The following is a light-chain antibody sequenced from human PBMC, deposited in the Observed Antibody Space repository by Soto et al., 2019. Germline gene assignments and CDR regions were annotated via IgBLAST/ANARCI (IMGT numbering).Light chain of an antibody. CDR2: LERSGSY. CDR1: SGHNNYI. J-gene: IGLJ3*02. V-gene: IGLV4-60*02. CDR3: ETWDTNTWV. Sequence: QPVLTQSSSASASLGSSVKLTCTLSSGHNNYIIAWHQQQPGRAPRYLLKLERSGSYNKGSGVPDRFSGSSSGADRYLTISKLQFEDEADYYCETWDTNTWVFGGGTKVTVL.